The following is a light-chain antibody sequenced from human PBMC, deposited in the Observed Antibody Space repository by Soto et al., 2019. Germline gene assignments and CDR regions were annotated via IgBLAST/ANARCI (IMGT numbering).Light chain of an antibody. CDR3: CSYASSDAVV. V-gene: IGLV2-23*01. CDR2: ESS. J-gene: IGLJ2*01. Sequence: QSALTQPASVSGSPGQSITISCTGTSSDVGSYNLVSWYQQHPGKAPKLIIYESSKRPSGVSNRFSGSKSGNTASVTVSGLQAEDEADYYCCSYASSDAVVFGRGTKVTVL. CDR1: SSDVGSYNL.